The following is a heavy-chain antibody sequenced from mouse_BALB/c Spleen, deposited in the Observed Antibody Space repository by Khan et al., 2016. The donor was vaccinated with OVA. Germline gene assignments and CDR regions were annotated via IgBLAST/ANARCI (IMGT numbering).Heavy chain of an antibody. CDR3: TRSGYGSFAY. CDR1: GYTFSSYY. CDR2: INPNNGDS. J-gene: IGHJ3*01. Sequence: QVRLQQSGAELVKTGASVKLSCKASGYTFSSYYLYWVKQRPGQGLEWIGEINPNNGDSNFNEKFKSKATLTVGRFSYTAYMQLSSLTSEDSAVYYCTRSGYGSFAYWGQGTLVTVSA. D-gene: IGHD2-2*01. V-gene: IGHV1S81*02.